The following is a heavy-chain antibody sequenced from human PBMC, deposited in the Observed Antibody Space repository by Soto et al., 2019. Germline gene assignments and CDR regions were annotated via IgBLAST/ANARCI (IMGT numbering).Heavy chain of an antibody. CDR1: GYSFTSYW. CDR2: IYPGDSDT. CDR3: ARLEEGTIFGVVKGLDP. Sequence: GESLKISCTGSGYSFTSYWIGWVRQMPGKGLGWMGIIYPGDSDTRYNPSFQGQVTISADKSISTAYLQWSSLKASDTAMYYCARLEEGTIFGVVKGLDPWGQGTLVTVSS. V-gene: IGHV5-51*01. D-gene: IGHD3-3*01. J-gene: IGHJ5*02.